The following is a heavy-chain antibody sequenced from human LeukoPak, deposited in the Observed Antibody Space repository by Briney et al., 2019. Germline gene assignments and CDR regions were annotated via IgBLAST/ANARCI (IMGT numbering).Heavy chain of an antibody. CDR3: ARGPTSTDV. J-gene: IGHJ6*04. CDR1: GGSISSYY. CDR2: IYYSGST. V-gene: IGHV4-59*12. Sequence: PSETLSLTCTVSGGSISSYYWSWIRQPPGKGQEGIGYIYYSGSTNYNPSLKSRVTISVDTSKNQFSLKLSSVTAADTAVYYCARGPTSTDVRGKGTTVTVSS. D-gene: IGHD2/OR15-2a*01.